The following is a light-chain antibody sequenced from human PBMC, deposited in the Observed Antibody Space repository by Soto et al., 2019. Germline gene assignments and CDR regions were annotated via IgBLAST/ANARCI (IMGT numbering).Light chain of an antibody. CDR3: QQYNSYSGA. Sequence: DIQMPKSNSTLSGSVGDRVTITCRASQTISSWLAWYQQKPGKAPKLLIYDASTLKSGVPSRFSGSGSGTEFALTISSLQPDDFATYYCQQYNSYSGAFGQGTKVDIK. CDR2: DAS. V-gene: IGKV1-5*03. J-gene: IGKJ1*01. CDR1: QTISSW.